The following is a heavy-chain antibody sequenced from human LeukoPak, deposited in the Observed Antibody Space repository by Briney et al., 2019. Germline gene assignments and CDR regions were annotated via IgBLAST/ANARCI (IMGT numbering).Heavy chain of an antibody. CDR3: ACVISGYQLLNIGIEGYDY. Sequence: SETLSLTCTVSGGSISSGGYYWSWIRQPPGKGLEWIGYIYHRGSTYYNPSLKSRVTISVDRSKNQFSLKLSSVTAADTAVYYCACVISGYQLLNIGIEGYDYWGQGTLVTVSS. J-gene: IGHJ4*02. CDR1: GGSISSGGYY. V-gene: IGHV4-30-2*01. CDR2: IYHRGST. D-gene: IGHD2-2*01.